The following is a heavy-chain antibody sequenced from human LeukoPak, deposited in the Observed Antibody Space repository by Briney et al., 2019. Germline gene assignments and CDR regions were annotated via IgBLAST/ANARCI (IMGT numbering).Heavy chain of an antibody. CDR2: ISSGRRYI. V-gene: IGHV3-21*01. Sequence: GGSLRLSCAASGLTFNTYSMNWVRQAPGKGLEWVSSISSGRRYIYYADSVKGRFTISRDNAKNSLCLQMNSLRAEDTAVYYCARDYGNYVYYCDYWGQGTRVTVSS. CDR1: GLTFNTYS. D-gene: IGHD4-11*01. J-gene: IGHJ4*02. CDR3: ARDYGNYVYYCDY.